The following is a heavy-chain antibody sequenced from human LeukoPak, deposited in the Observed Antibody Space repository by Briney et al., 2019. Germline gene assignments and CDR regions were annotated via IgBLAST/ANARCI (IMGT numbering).Heavy chain of an antibody. J-gene: IGHJ4*02. CDR3: AKPPSVYYDSSGYYRH. Sequence: GGSLRLSCAASGFTFSSYAMSWVRQAPGKGLEWVSAISGSGGSTYYADSVKGRFTISRDNSKNTLYLQMNSLRAEDTAVYYCAKPPSVYYDSSGYYRHWGQGTLVTVSS. CDR2: ISGSGGST. D-gene: IGHD3-22*01. V-gene: IGHV3-23*01. CDR1: GFTFSSYA.